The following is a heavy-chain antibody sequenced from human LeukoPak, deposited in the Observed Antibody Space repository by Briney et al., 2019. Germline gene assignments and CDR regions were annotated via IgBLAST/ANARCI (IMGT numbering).Heavy chain of an antibody. J-gene: IGHJ4*02. CDR3: ARDHQMATIPGDY. V-gene: IGHV3-33*08. D-gene: IGHD5-24*01. Sequence: PGRSLRLSCAASGFTFSHYGMHWVRQAPGKGLEWVAIIWYDGSNKYYADSVKGRFTISRDNSKNTLYLQMNSLRAEDTAVYYCARDHQMATIPGDYWGQGTLVTVSS. CDR1: GFTFSHYG. CDR2: IWYDGSNK.